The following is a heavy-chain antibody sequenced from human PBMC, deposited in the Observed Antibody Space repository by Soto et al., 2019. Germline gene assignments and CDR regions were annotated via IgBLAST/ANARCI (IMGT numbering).Heavy chain of an antibody. J-gene: IGHJ4*02. CDR3: ARGSGWADFDF. Sequence: SETLSLTCSVSGGSISGGVYYWSWIRQHPGKGLEWIGYIYYSGSTYYNPSLKSRLTISVDTSKNQFSLKLSSVTVADTAVYYCARGSGWADFDFWGQGTLVTVSS. CDR1: GGSISGGVYY. D-gene: IGHD1-26*01. V-gene: IGHV4-31*03. CDR2: IYYSGST.